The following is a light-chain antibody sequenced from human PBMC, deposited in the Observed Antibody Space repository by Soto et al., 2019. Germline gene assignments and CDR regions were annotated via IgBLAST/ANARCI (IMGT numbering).Light chain of an antibody. J-gene: IGKJ4*01. CDR1: QSISNS. CDR2: AAS. CDR3: QQRSNWPPGT. V-gene: IGKV1-39*01. Sequence: DIQMTQSPSSLSASVGDRVTITCRASQSISNSLNWYQQKPGRAPKLLIYAASSLQSGVPSRFSGSGSGTDFTLTISSLEPEDLAVYYCQQRSNWPPGTFGGGTKVDIK.